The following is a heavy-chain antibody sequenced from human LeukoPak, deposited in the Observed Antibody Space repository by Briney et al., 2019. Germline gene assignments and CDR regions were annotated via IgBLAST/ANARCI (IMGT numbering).Heavy chain of an antibody. J-gene: IGHJ4*02. CDR3: ARGLTLVAFDY. CDR2: ISAYNGNT. D-gene: IGHD2-15*01. V-gene: IGHV1-18*01. CDR1: GDTFRPYA. Sequence: ASVKVSCKPSGDTFRPYAISWVRQAPGQGLEWMGWISAYNGNTNYAQKLQGRVTMTTDTSTSTAYMELRSLRSDDTAVYYCARGLTLVAFDYWGQGTPVTVSS.